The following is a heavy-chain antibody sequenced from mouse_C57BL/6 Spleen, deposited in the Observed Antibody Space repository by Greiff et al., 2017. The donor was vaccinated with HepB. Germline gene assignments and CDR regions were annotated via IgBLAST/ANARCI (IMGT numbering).Heavy chain of an antibody. CDR3: TTSSPWFAY. CDR1: GFNIKDDY. D-gene: IGHD1-3*01. Sequence: EVQLQQSGAELVRPGASVKLSCTASGFNIKDDYMHWVKQRPEQGLEWIGWIDPENGDTEYASKFQGKATITAYTSSNTAYLQLSSLTSEDTAVYYCTTSSPWFAYWGQGTLVTVSA. V-gene: IGHV14-4*01. CDR2: IDPENGDT. J-gene: IGHJ3*01.